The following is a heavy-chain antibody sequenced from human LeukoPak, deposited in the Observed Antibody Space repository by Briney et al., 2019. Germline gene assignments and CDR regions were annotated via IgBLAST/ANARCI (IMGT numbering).Heavy chain of an antibody. V-gene: IGHV4-31*01. CDR1: GGSISSGGYY. D-gene: IGHD5-18*01. Sequence: SETLSLTCTVSGGSISSGGYYWSWIRQHPGKGLEWIGYIYYSGSTYYNPSLKSQVTISVDTSKNQFSLKLSSVTAADTAVYYCARDRGYSYGSTNHAFDIWGQGTMVTVSS. CDR2: IYYSGST. J-gene: IGHJ3*02. CDR3: ARDRGYSYGSTNHAFDI.